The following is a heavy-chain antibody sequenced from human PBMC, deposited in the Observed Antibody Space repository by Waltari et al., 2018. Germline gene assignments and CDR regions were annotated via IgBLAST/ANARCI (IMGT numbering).Heavy chain of an antibody. CDR1: GFTFSSYE. V-gene: IGHV3-48*03. J-gene: IGHJ5*02. CDR2: ISSSGSTI. Sequence: EVQLVESGGGLLQPGGSLRLSCAASGFTFSSYEMNWVRQAPGKGLEWVSYISSSGSTIYYADSVKGRFTISRDNAKNSLYLQMNSLRAEDTAVYYCARVGQNWFDPWGQGTLVTVSS. CDR3: ARVGQNWFDP.